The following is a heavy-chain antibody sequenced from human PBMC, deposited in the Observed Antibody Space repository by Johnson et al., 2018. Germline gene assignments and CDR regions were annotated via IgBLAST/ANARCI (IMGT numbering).Heavy chain of an antibody. J-gene: IGHJ1*01. CDR2: ISSIGSTI. V-gene: IGHV3-11*01. D-gene: IGHD6-13*01. Sequence: QVQLVESGGGLVKPGGSLRLSCAASGFTFSDYYMSWIRQAPGKGLEWGSYISSIGSTIYYADSVKGPFIISRDNANNSLYLHMNSLRAEDTAVYYCARGLPDAAAGTVGYFQQWGQGTLVTVST. CDR3: ARGLPDAAAGTVGYFQQ. CDR1: GFTFSDYY.